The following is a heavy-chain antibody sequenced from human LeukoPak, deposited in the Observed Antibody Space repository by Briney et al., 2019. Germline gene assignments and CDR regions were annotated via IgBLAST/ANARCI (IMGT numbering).Heavy chain of an antibody. CDR1: GFTVSSNY. V-gene: IGHV3-53*01. D-gene: IGHD3-10*01. J-gene: IGHJ4*02. Sequence: GGSLRLSCAAPGFTVSSNYMSWVRQAPGKGLEWVSVIYSGGSTYYADSVKGRFTISRDNSKNTLYLQMNSLRAEDTAVYYCAKDMSYYGSGSFDYWGQGTLVTVSS. CDR2: IYSGGST. CDR3: AKDMSYYGSGSFDY.